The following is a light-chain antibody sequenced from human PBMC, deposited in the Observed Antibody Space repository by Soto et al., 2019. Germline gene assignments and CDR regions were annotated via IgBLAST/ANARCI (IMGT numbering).Light chain of an antibody. V-gene: IGKV3-15*01. Sequence: EIVMTQSPATLSVSPGERATLSCRASQSVSSNLAWYQQKPGQAPRLLIYRASTRATGVPARFSGSGSGTDFTLTISSLQSEDFTVYSCLQYHNLWAFGQGTKVDIK. CDR1: QSVSSN. CDR2: RAS. J-gene: IGKJ1*01. CDR3: LQYHNLWA.